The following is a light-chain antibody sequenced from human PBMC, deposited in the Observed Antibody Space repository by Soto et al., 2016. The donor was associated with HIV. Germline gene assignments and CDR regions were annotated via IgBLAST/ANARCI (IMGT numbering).Light chain of an antibody. Sequence: SSELIQDPVVSAALGQTVKITCQGDSVTSYYVNWYQQKPGQAPRLVIYGKNNRPSGIPDRFSGSSSGNTASLTITGAQAEDEADYYCNSRYTSDSHHYVFGTGTKVTVL. V-gene: IGLV3-19*01. CDR3: NSRYTSDSHHYV. CDR2: GKN. J-gene: IGLJ1*01. CDR1: SVTSYY.